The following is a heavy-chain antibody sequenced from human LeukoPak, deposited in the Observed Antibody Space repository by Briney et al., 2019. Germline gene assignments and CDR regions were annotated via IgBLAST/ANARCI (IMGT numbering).Heavy chain of an antibody. D-gene: IGHD6-19*01. V-gene: IGHV3-7*01. CDR2: IKQDGSEK. CDR1: GFTFSSYW. J-gene: IGHJ4*02. CDR3: ARYSSGWYPRFDY. Sequence: GGSLRLSCAASGFTFSSYWMSWVRQAPGKGLEWVANIKQDGSEKYYVDSVKGRFTISRDNAKNSLYLQMNSLRAEDTAVYYCARYSSGWYPRFDYWGQGTLVTVSS.